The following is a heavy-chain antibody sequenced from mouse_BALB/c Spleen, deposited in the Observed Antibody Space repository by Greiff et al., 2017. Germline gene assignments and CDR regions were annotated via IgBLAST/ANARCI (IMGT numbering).Heavy chain of an antibody. CDR3: ARTARATLYYFDY. Sequence: EVQLQQSGPELVKPGASVKIPCKASGYTFTDYNMDWVKQSHGKSLEWIGDINPNNGGTIYNQKFKGKATLTVDKSSSTAYMELRSLTSEDTAVYYCARTARATLYYFDYWGQGTTLTVSS. CDR1: GYTFTDYN. V-gene: IGHV1-18*01. D-gene: IGHD3-1*01. J-gene: IGHJ2*01. CDR2: INPNNGGT.